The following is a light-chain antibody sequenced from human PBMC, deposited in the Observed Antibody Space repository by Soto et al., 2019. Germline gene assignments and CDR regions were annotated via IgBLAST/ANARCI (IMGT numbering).Light chain of an antibody. J-gene: IGKJ1*01. Sequence: DIQMTQSPSSLSASVGDRVTITCRASQSISSYLNWYQQKPGKAPKLLIYAASSLQSGVPSRFSGSGSRTDFTLTISSLQPEDFATYYCQQSYSTHRTFGQGTKVDIK. CDR3: QQSYSTHRT. V-gene: IGKV1-39*01. CDR2: AAS. CDR1: QSISSY.